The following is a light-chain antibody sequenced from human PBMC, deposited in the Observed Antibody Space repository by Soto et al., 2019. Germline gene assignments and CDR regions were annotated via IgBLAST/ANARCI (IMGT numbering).Light chain of an antibody. CDR2: DAS. CDR3: LKYGGSPQT. V-gene: IGKV3-20*01. J-gene: IGKJ1*01. CDR1: QGVSND. Sequence: EIVLTQSPGTLSLSPGERATITCRASQGVSNDLAWYQRKPGKAPRLLIYDASSRASGFPDRFSGSGSGTDSPLTITTLEPEDFAVYSFLKYGGSPQTFGQGTKVEIK.